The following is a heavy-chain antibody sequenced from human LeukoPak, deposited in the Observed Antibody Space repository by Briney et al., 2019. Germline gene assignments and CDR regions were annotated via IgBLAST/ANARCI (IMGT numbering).Heavy chain of an antibody. CDR3: AKGSNGWPYYFDH. Sequence: GGSLRLSCAASGFTFNTFAVGWVRQAPGKGLEWISAIGSAGESTYYADSVRGRFTISRDNSRNTLYLQMSSLRVEDTAVYYCAKGSNGWPYYFDHWGQGTLVSVSS. CDR1: GFTFNTFA. J-gene: IGHJ4*02. D-gene: IGHD6-19*01. V-gene: IGHV3-23*01. CDR2: IGSAGEST.